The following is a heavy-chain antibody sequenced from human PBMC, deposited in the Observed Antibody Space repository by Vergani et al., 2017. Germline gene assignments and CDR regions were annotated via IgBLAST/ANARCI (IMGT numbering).Heavy chain of an antibody. CDR1: GGSISSSRYY. CDR3: ANYYGAPRRPFDI. Sequence: QLQLQESGPGLVKPSETLSLTCNVFGGSISSSRYYWGWIRQPPGKGLEWIGRNYYSGSTYYNPSLKSRVTISVDTSKNQFSLKLSSVTAADAAVYYCANYYGAPRRPFDIWVTGAMVTVSS. D-gene: IGHD1-26*01. CDR2: NYYSGST. J-gene: IGHJ3*02. V-gene: IGHV4-39*01.